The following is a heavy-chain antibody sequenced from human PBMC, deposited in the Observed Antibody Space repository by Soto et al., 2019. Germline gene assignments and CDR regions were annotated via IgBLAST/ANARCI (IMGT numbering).Heavy chain of an antibody. D-gene: IGHD6-19*01. Sequence: LSLTCTVSGGSVSSGSYYWSWIRQPPGKGLEWIGYIYYSGSTNYNPSLKSRVTISVDTSKSQFSLKLSSVTAADTAVYYCARVSQWQSSPPTFDPWGQGTLVTVSS. J-gene: IGHJ5*02. V-gene: IGHV4-61*01. CDR1: GGSVSSGSYY. CDR3: ARVSQWQSSPPTFDP. CDR2: IYYSGST.